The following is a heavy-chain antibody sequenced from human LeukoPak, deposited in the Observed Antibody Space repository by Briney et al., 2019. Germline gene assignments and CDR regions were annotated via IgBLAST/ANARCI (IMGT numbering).Heavy chain of an antibody. CDR3: ARSNDFWSGSAYYFDY. V-gene: IGHV4-38-2*02. D-gene: IGHD3-3*01. J-gene: IGHJ4*02. CDR1: GYSISSGYY. Sequence: PSETLSLTCTVSGYSISSGYYWGWIRQPPGKGLEWIGSIYHSGSTYYNPSLKSRVTISVDTSKNQFSLKLSSVTAADTAVYYCARSNDFWSGSAYYFDYWGQGTLVTVSS. CDR2: IYHSGST.